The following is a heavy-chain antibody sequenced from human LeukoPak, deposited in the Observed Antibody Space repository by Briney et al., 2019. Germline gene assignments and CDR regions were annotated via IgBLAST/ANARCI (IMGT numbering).Heavy chain of an antibody. CDR1: GGSISSGGYS. CDR2: IYHSGST. CDR3: ARAHCSGGSCYSIRFDP. V-gene: IGHV4-30-2*01. Sequence: SQTLSLTCAVSGGSISSGGYSWSWIRQPPGKGLEWIGYIYHSGSTYCNPSLKSRVTISVDRSKNQFSLKLSSVTAADTAVYYCARAHCSGGSCYSIRFDPWGQGTLVTVSS. D-gene: IGHD2-15*01. J-gene: IGHJ5*02.